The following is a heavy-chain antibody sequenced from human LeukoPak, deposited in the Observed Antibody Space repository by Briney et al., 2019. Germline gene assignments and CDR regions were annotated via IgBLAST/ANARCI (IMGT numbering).Heavy chain of an antibody. CDR3: AKALRPDYSRCRPIDY. J-gene: IGHJ4*02. V-gene: IGHV3-30*18. CDR1: GFRFRPSG. Sequence: GSLKLSCAASGFRFRPSGMHCARQAPGKGLEWVAPVSYDGGNRYYTHSVTGRFTISRDNSKHTLYLQMNSLRADDTAGHYCAKALRPDYSRCRPIDYWGQGTLVSVSS. CDR2: VSYDGGNR. D-gene: IGHD6-13*01.